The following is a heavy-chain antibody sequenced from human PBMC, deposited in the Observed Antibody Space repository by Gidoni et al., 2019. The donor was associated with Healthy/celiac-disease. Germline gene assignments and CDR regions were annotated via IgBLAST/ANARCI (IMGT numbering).Heavy chain of an antibody. J-gene: IGHJ6*02. CDR1: GYPFTGYY. Sequence: QVPLVQPGAEVKKPGASVTVSCKASGYPFTGYYMHWVRQAPGQGLEWMGWINPNSGGTNYAQKFQGWVTMTRDTSISTAYMELSRLRSDDTAVYYCARGEMAGSGWYNYYYYGMDVWGQGTTVTVSS. CDR3: ARGEMAGSGWYNYYYYGMDV. CDR2: INPNSGGT. V-gene: IGHV1-2*04. D-gene: IGHD6-19*01.